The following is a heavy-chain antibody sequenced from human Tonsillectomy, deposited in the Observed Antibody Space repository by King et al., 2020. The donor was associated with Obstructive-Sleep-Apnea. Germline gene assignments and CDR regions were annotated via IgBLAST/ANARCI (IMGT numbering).Heavy chain of an antibody. CDR1: GFTVSSNY. Sequence: VQLVESGGGLVQPGGSLRLSCAASGFTVSSNYMSWVRQAPGKGLEWGSVIYSGGCTYSADTAKGRFTTSRHNSKNTLYLQMNSLRAEYTAVYYCARAVAGTNYFDYWGQGTLVTVSS. CDR3: ARAVAGTNYFDY. J-gene: IGHJ4*02. V-gene: IGHV3-53*04. CDR2: IYSGGCT. D-gene: IGHD6-19*01.